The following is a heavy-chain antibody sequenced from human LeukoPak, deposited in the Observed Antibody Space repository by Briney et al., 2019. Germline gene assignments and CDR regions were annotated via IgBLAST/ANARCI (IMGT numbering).Heavy chain of an antibody. D-gene: IGHD6-13*01. J-gene: IGHJ4*02. CDR1: GGSISSYY. CDR2: IYYSGST. V-gene: IGHV4-59*01. Sequence: PSETLSLTCTVYGGSISSYYWSWIRQPPGKGLEWIGYIYYSGSTNYNPSLKSRVTISVDTSKNQFSLKLSSVTAADTAVYYCARYPRYSSSWYGFDYWGQGTLVTVSS. CDR3: ARYPRYSSSWYGFDY.